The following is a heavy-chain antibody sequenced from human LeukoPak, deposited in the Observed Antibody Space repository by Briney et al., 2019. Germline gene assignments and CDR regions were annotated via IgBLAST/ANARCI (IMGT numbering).Heavy chain of an antibody. V-gene: IGHV1-18*01. Sequence: WASVKVSCKASGYTFSTYGINWVRQAPGQGLEWMGWISPYNANTNYTQKLQGRVTMTTGTSTSTAYMELRSLRSDDTAVYYCATSYTSGWVDFDYWGQGTLVTVSS. CDR1: GYTFSTYG. D-gene: IGHD6-19*01. CDR3: ATSYTSGWVDFDY. J-gene: IGHJ4*02. CDR2: ISPYNANT.